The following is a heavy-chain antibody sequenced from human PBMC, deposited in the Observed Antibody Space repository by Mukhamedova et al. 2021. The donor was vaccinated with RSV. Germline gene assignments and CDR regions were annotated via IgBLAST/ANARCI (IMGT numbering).Heavy chain of an antibody. D-gene: IGHD3-22*01. CDR3: TTDNLGYYDRSGYYDFDS. CDR2: IKSKSDGGTG. J-gene: IGHJ4*02. V-gene: IGHV3-15*01. Sequence: VRQAPGKGLEWVGRIKSKSDGGTGDYAAPVTGRFTISREDSKNTVYLQMSSLKIEDTAVHYCTTDNLGYYDRSGYYDFDSWGQGT.